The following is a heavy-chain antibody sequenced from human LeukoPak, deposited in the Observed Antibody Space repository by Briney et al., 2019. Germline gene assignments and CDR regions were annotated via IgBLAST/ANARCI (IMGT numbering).Heavy chain of an antibody. J-gene: IGHJ4*02. CDR2: INPNSGGT. D-gene: IGHD6-13*01. CDR1: GYTFTGYY. CDR3: ARDSLGIAAAGDDY. V-gene: IGHV1-2*02. Sequence: ASVKVSCKASGYTFTGYYMHWVRQAPGQGVEWMGWINPNSGGTNYAQKFQGRVTMTRDTSISTAYMELSRLRSDDTAVYYCARDSLGIAAAGDDYWGQGTLVTVSS.